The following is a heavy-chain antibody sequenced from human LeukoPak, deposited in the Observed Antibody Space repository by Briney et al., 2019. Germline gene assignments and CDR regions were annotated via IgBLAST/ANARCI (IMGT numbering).Heavy chain of an antibody. CDR2: ITPSGGT. CDR1: GYTFTSYA. J-gene: IGHJ4*02. Sequence: ASVKVSCKASGYTFTSYAMHWVRQAPGQGLEWMGWITPSGGTNYPQKFQGRVAITRDTSITTAYMDLSRLTSDDTAVYYCARADSGYDCVDYWGQGTLVTVSS. V-gene: IGHV1-2*02. CDR3: ARADSGYDCVDY. D-gene: IGHD5-12*01.